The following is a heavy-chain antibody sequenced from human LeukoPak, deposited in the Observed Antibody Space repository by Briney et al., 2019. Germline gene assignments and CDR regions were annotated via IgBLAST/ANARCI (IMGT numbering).Heavy chain of an antibody. V-gene: IGHV4-59*01. J-gene: IGHJ4*02. Sequence: SETLSLTCTVSRGSISSYFWSWILQPPGKELKWIGYIYYNGSTNYNPSLKSRVTMSVDTSKKQFSLQLNSVTAADTAVYFCARGYSGTYGRFDYWGPGILVTVSS. CDR3: ARGYSGTYGRFDY. CDR2: IYYNGST. CDR1: RGSISSYF. D-gene: IGHD1-26*01.